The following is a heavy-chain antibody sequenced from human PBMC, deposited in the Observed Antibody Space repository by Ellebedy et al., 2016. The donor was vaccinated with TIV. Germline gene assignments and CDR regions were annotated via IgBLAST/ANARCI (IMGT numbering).Heavy chain of an antibody. Sequence: ASVKVSXKGSRYNFNDYWIGWVRQMPGKGLEWMGIIYPGDSDTRYSPSFRGQVTISADKSISTAYLQWSSLKASDTAMYYCARQGRCDGTTCYSLDYWGQGALVTVSS. D-gene: IGHD2/OR15-2a*01. V-gene: IGHV5-51*01. CDR2: IYPGDSDT. CDR3: ARQGRCDGTTCYSLDY. CDR1: RYNFNDYW. J-gene: IGHJ4*02.